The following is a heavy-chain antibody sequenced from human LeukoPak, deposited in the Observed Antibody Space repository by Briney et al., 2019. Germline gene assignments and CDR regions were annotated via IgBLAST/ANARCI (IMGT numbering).Heavy chain of an antibody. CDR3: ARAGGNPDAFDI. D-gene: IGHD4-23*01. Sequence: GGSLRLSCSGSGFTFSSNGMNWVRQAPGKGLEYVSTISSDGDSTYYADSVKGRFTISRDNSKNTLYLQMSGLRGEDTAVYYCARAGGNPDAFDIWGQGTMATVYS. CDR2: ISSDGDST. V-gene: IGHV3-64D*06. J-gene: IGHJ3*02. CDR1: GFTFSSNG.